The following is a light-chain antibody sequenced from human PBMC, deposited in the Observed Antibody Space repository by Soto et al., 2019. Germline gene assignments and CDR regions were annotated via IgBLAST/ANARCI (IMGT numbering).Light chain of an antibody. CDR1: QGISNY. CDR2: GAS. CDR3: QKYDSAPWT. V-gene: IGKV1-27*01. J-gene: IGKJ1*01. Sequence: EIQMTQSPSSLSASVGDRVTITCRASQGISNYLAWYQQKPGKVPKLLIYGASTLQSGVPSRLSGSGSGTDFNLILNSLQPEDVATYYCQKYDSAPWTFGQGTKVEI.